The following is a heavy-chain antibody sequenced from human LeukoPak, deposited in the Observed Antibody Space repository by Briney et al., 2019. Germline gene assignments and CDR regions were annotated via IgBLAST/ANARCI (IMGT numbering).Heavy chain of an antibody. CDR1: GGSSRSNSYY. Sequence: SETLSLTCTVSGGSSRSNSYYWGWIRQPPGKGLEFVGSIYYSGSSYYHPSLKGRVTISIDTSKNQFSLKPYSVTAADTALYYCARYTRGTYYFDSWGQGTLVTVSS. CDR3: ARYTRGTYYFDS. CDR2: IYYSGSS. D-gene: IGHD3-10*01. V-gene: IGHV4-39*01. J-gene: IGHJ4*02.